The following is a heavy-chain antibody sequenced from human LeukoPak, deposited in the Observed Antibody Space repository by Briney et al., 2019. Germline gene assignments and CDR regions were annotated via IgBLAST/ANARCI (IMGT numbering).Heavy chain of an antibody. D-gene: IGHD2-21*01. V-gene: IGHV3-74*01. CDR3: ARDDSRGFAC. CDR1: GFTFSSYW. CDR2: INNDGSST. Sequence: GGSLRLSCAASGFTFSSYWMHWVRQAPGKGLVWVSRINNDGSSTSYADSVKGRFTISRDNAKNTLYLQINSLRAEDTAVYYCARDDSRGFACWGQGTLVTVSS. J-gene: IGHJ4*02.